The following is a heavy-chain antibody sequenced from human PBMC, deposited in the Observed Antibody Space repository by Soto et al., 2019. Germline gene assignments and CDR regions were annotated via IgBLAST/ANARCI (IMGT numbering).Heavy chain of an antibody. Sequence: QVQLVESGGGVVQPGTSLRLSCVGSGFTFRSYVIHWVRQAPGKGLEWVALTSYDGRNNFYGDYVKGRFTISRHNSRNTVELHMDSLRFEDTALYYCARWGTTGGLDVWGQGTLVSVSS. J-gene: IGHJ4*02. CDR3: ARWGTTGGLDV. V-gene: IGHV3-33*05. CDR2: TSYDGRNN. D-gene: IGHD3-16*01. CDR1: GFTFRSYV.